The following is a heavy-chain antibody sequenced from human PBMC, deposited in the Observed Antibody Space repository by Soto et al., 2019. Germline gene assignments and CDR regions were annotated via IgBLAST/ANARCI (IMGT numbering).Heavy chain of an antibody. CDR1: GFMCSGFG. CDR3: ANPSGYYFGLGSHDEASDM. Sequence: QVQLVESGGGVVQPGRSLRLSCAASGFMCSGFGMHWVRQAPGKGLQWVAGISKDGSKKYYADSVKGRFTISRDNSKKALYLQMNGLRAEDTAVYYCANPSGYYFGLGSHDEASDMWGQGTGVTVFS. V-gene: IGHV3-30*18. D-gene: IGHD3-10*01. CDR2: ISKDGSKK. J-gene: IGHJ3*02.